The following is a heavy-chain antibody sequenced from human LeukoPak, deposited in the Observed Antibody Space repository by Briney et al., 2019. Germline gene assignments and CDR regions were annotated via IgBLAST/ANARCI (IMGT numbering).Heavy chain of an antibody. Sequence: ASVKVSCKASGGTFSSYAISWVRQAPGQGLEWMGGIIPIFGTANYAQKFQGRVTITADESTSTAYMELSSLRSEDTAVYYCARGRMYYYDSSGYYDYWGQGTLVTVSS. V-gene: IGHV1-69*13. CDR1: GGTFSSYA. D-gene: IGHD3-22*01. J-gene: IGHJ4*02. CDR3: ARGRMYYYDSSGYYDY. CDR2: IIPIFGTA.